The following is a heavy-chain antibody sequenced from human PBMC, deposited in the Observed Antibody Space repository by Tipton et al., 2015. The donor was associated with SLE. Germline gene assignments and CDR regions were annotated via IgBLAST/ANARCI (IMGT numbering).Heavy chain of an antibody. J-gene: IGHJ2*01. D-gene: IGHD4-17*01. Sequence: TLSLTCTVSGHSISNGDYYWSWIRQLPGKGLEWIGYIYLSGLTYFHPSLRSRVTMSIDASQNRVSLRLKSVSAADTAVYYCARGSDGEYVRYFDVWGPGTLVTVSS. V-gene: IGHV4-30-4*08. CDR2: IYLSGLT. CDR3: ARGSDGEYVRYFDV. CDR1: GHSISNGDYY.